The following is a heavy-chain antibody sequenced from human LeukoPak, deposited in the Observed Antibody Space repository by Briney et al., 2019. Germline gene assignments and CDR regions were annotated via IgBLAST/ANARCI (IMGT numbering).Heavy chain of an antibody. CDR2: IYHSGST. Sequence: SQTLSLTCTVSGGSISSGGYYWSWIRQPPGKGLEWIGYIYHSGSTYYNPSLKSRVTISVDRSKNQFSLKLSSVTAADTAVYYCARVQSGDYFDYWGQGTLFTVSS. D-gene: IGHD1-26*01. V-gene: IGHV4-30-2*01. J-gene: IGHJ4*02. CDR3: ARVQSGDYFDY. CDR1: GGSISSGGYY.